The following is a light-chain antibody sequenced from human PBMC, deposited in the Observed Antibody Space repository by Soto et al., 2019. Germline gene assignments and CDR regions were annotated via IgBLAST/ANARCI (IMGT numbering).Light chain of an antibody. V-gene: IGKV3-20*01. CDR1: QSVSSSY. Sequence: ESVLTQSPGTLCLSPGERATLSCRASQSVSSSYLAWYQQKPGQAPRLLIYGASSRATGIPDRFSGSGSGTDFTLTISRLEPEDFAVYYCQQYGSSGTFGQGTKVDI. CDR2: GAS. CDR3: QQYGSSGT. J-gene: IGKJ1*01.